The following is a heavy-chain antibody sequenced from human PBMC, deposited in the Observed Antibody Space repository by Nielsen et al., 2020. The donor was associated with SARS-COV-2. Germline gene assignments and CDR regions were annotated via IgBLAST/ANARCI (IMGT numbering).Heavy chain of an antibody. Sequence: GGSLRLSCAASGFIFSDFYISWIRQVPGKGLEWVACISGGGAYTDYADSVKGRFTISRDNSKNTLYLQMNSLRAEDTAVYYCAKDEDTAMVRSFDYWGQGTLVTVSS. CDR2: ISGGGAYT. V-gene: IGHV3-11*06. J-gene: IGHJ4*02. CDR3: AKDEDTAMVRSFDY. CDR1: GFIFSDFY. D-gene: IGHD5-18*01.